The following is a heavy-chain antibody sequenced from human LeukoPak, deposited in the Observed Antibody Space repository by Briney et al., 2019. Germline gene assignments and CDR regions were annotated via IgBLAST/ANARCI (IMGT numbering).Heavy chain of an antibody. CDR2: IKEDGSET. Sequence: GGSLRLSCAASGFTFSTSWMNWIRQAPGKGLEWVASIKEDGSETYYADSVKGRFTISRDNAKKSLYLQMNSLRAEDTAVYYCARYSSSSVTLDYWGQGTLVTVSS. V-gene: IGHV3-7*01. J-gene: IGHJ4*02. D-gene: IGHD6-6*01. CDR1: GFTFSTSW. CDR3: ARYSSSSVTLDY.